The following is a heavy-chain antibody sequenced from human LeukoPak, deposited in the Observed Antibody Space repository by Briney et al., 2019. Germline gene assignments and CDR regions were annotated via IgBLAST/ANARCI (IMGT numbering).Heavy chain of an antibody. D-gene: IGHD3-22*01. CDR3: ARYYYDSSGHYCFDY. Sequence: PSETLSLTCTVSGGSISSYYWSWIRQPPGKGLEWIGYIYYSGSTNYNPSLKSRVTISVDTSKNQFSLKLSSVTAADTAVYYCARYYYDSSGHYCFDYWGQGTLVTVSS. V-gene: IGHV4-59*08. J-gene: IGHJ4*02. CDR2: IYYSGST. CDR1: GGSISSYY.